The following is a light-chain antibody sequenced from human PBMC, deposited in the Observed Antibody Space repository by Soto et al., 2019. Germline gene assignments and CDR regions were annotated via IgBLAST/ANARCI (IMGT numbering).Light chain of an antibody. CDR2: GNI. Sequence: QSVLTQPPSVSGAPGQRGTISCTGSSSNIGAGYDVHWYQQRPGTAPKLLISGNINRPSGVPDRFSGSKSGTSASLAITGLQAEDEGDYYCQSYDSTLSARYVFGTGTKVTVL. V-gene: IGLV1-40*01. CDR3: QSYDSTLSARYV. CDR1: SSNIGAGYD. J-gene: IGLJ1*01.